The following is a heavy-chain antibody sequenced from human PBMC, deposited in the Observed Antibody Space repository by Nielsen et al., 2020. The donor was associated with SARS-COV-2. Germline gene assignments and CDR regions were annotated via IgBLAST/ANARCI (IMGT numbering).Heavy chain of an antibody. V-gene: IGHV1-3*01. CDR3: AREYIVGATPLDY. CDR2: INAGNGNT. D-gene: IGHD1-26*01. J-gene: IGHJ4*02. CDR1: GYTFTGYY. Sequence: ASVKVSCKASGYTFTGYYMHWVRQAPGQGLEWMGWINAGNGNTKYSQKFQGRVTITRDTSASTAYMELSSLRSEDTAVYYCAREYIVGATPLDYWGQGTLVTVSS.